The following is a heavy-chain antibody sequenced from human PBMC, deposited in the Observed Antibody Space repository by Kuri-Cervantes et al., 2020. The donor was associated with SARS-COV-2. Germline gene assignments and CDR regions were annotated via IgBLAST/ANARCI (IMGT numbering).Heavy chain of an antibody. Sequence: GESLKISCAASGFNFRTYGLHWVRQAPGKGLEWVALISFDGSNKYYADSVKGRFTISRDNSKNTLYLQMNSLRTEDTAVYYCAKDRQNYGFWSGYSYGMDVWGQGTTVTVSS. D-gene: IGHD3-3*01. J-gene: IGHJ6*02. CDR3: AKDRQNYGFWSGYSYGMDV. CDR1: GFNFRTYG. V-gene: IGHV3-30*18. CDR2: ISFDGSNK.